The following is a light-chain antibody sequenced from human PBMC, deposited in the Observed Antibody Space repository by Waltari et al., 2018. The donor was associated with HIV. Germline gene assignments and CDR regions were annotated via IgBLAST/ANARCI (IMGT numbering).Light chain of an antibody. CDR1: RSNIGSPYD. CDR2: GNS. Sequence: QSVLTQPPSVSGAPGQRVTITWPGNRSNIGSPYDVPWYQHLPGTAPKLLIYGNSNRPSGVPDRVSVSRSGTSASLVITGLQAEDEADYYCQSYDSGLRVFGGGTKLTVL. J-gene: IGLJ2*01. CDR3: QSYDSGLRV. V-gene: IGLV1-40*01.